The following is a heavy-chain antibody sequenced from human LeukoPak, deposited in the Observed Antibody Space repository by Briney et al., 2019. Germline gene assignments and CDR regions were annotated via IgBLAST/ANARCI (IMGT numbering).Heavy chain of an antibody. D-gene: IGHD2-15*01. CDR3: ARDLGDDAGGSPYFDY. J-gene: IGHJ4*02. CDR1: GGSFSGYY. CDR2: INHSGST. Sequence: SETLSLTCAVYGGSFSGYYWSWIRQPPGKGLEWIGEINHSGSTNYNPSLKSRVTISVDTSKNQFSLKLSSVTAADTAVYYCARDLGDDAGGSPYFDYWGQGTLVTVSS. V-gene: IGHV4-34*09.